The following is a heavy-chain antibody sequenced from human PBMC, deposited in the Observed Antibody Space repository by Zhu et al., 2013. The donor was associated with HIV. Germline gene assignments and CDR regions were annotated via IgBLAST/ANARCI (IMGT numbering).Heavy chain of an antibody. D-gene: IGHD6-13*01. J-gene: IGHJ6*02. V-gene: IGHV1-24*01. CDR1: GYTLTELS. CDR2: FDPEDGET. Sequence: QVQLVQSGAEVKKPGASVKVSCKVSGYTLTELSMHWVRQAPGKGLEWMGGFDPEDGETIYAQKFQGRVTMTEDTSTDTAYMELSSLRSEDTAVYYCATVPLLRGFSSSFTDYYYYYGMDVWGQGTTVTVSS. CDR3: ATVPLLRGFSSSFTDYYYYYGMDV.